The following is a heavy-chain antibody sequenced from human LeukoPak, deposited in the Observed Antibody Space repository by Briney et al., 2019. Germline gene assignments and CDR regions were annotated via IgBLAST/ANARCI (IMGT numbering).Heavy chain of an antibody. Sequence: PGRSLRLSCAASGFTFDDYAMHWVRQAPGNGLEWVSGISWNSGSIGYADSVKGRFTISRDNAKNSLYLQMNSLRAEDTALYYCAKALYGSGSLDYWGQGTLVTVSS. CDR3: AKALYGSGSLDY. D-gene: IGHD3-10*01. V-gene: IGHV3-9*01. J-gene: IGHJ4*02. CDR2: ISWNSGSI. CDR1: GFTFDDYA.